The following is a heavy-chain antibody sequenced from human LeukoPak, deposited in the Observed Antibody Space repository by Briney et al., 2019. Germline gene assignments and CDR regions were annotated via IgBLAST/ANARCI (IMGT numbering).Heavy chain of an antibody. Sequence: HPGGSLRLSCAAPGFSFSSYAMTWARQAPVKGLEWVSAISGDGTRTYYADSVKGRFTISRDNSKNTLYLEMSSLRVEDTAIYYCAKWPEGAMDYFDYWGQGTLVTVSS. D-gene: IGHD3-16*01. CDR1: GFSFSSYA. V-gene: IGHV3-23*01. CDR3: AKWPEGAMDYFDY. CDR2: ISGDGTRT. J-gene: IGHJ4*02.